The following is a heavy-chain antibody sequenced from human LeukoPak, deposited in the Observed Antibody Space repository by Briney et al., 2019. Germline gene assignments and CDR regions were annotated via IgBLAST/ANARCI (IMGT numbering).Heavy chain of an antibody. Sequence: GGSLRLSCAASGFSLGDYWMNWVRQAPGKGLEWLATIKQDGSETHYVDSVKGRLSISRDNAKNSLYLQINSLRAEDTAVYYCARGGGWDQLLCHYWGQGTLVTVSS. J-gene: IGHJ4*02. V-gene: IGHV3-7*01. CDR2: IKQDGSET. CDR3: ARGGGWDQLLCHY. D-gene: IGHD2-2*01. CDR1: GFSLGDYW.